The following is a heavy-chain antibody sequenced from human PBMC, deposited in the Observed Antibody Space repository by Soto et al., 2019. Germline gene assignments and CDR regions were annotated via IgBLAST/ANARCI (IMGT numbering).Heavy chain of an antibody. J-gene: IGHJ4*02. Sequence: RGESLKISCKGSGYSFTDYWIAWVRQMPGKGLEWMGIIWPDGSETRYSPSSQGQVTISADTSVNTAYLQLSSLKASDSGVYYCARGPPADSWGQGTQVTVSS. CDR3: ARGPPADS. D-gene: IGHD1-26*01. CDR2: IWPDGSET. V-gene: IGHV5-51*01. CDR1: GYSFTDYW.